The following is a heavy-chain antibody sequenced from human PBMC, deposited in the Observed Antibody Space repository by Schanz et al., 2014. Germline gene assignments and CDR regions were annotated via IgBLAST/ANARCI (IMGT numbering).Heavy chain of an antibody. J-gene: IGHJ3*02. CDR2: INSVGSNT. D-gene: IGHD4-17*01. Sequence: EVQLVQSGGGLVQPGGSLRLSCAASGFTFSSHWMHWVRQDPGKGLVWVARINSVGSNTDYADSVTGRFTISRDNAKNTLYLQMNAHRAEDTAGYYCARKRKLGVYGGKEHDSLDIWGQGTMVTVSS. CDR1: GFTFSSHW. V-gene: IGHV3-74*01. CDR3: ARKRKLGVYGGKEHDSLDI.